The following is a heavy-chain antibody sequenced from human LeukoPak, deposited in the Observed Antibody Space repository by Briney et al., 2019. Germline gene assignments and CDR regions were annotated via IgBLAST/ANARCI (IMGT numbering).Heavy chain of an antibody. V-gene: IGHV4-38-2*01. CDR1: GYSISSGYY. CDR2: IYHSGST. J-gene: IGHJ4*02. D-gene: IGHD2-21*01. CDR3: ARTDEYCGGDYYHFDY. Sequence: SETLSLTCAVSGYSISSGYYWGWIRQPPGKGLEWIGSIYHSGSTYYNPSLKSRVTISVDTSKNQFSLKLSSVTAADTAVYYCARTDEYCGGDYYHFDYWGQGTLVTVSS.